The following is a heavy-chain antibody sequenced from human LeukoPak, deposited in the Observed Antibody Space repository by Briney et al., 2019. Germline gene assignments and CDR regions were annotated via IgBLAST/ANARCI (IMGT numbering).Heavy chain of an antibody. CDR2: ISHTSDAI. D-gene: IGHD3-22*01. J-gene: IGHJ4*02. CDR3: ARASPSGYDY. V-gene: IGHV3-48*02. Sequence: PGGSLRLSCAASGFTFSTYGMSWVRQAPGKGLEWVSYISHTSDAIYYPDSVKGRFTISRDNAKNSLYLQMNSLRDEDTAVYYCARASPSGYDYWGQGTPVTVSS. CDR1: GFTFSTYG.